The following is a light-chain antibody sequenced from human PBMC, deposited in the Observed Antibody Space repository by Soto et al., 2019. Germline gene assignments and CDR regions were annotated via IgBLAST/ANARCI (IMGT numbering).Light chain of an antibody. CDR3: QQFNSYSFT. CDR2: DAS. Sequence: AIQLTQSPSSLSASVGDRVTITFRASQGISSALAWYQQKPGKAPKLLIYDASSLESGVPSRFSGSGSGTDFTLTISSLQPEDFATYYCQQFNSYSFTFGPGTRVDIK. J-gene: IGKJ3*01. V-gene: IGKV1-13*02. CDR1: QGISSA.